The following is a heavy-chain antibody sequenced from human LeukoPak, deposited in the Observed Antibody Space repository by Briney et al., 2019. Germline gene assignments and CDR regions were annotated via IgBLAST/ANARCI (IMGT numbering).Heavy chain of an antibody. J-gene: IGHJ4*02. V-gene: IGHV3-21*01. D-gene: IGHD4-17*01. CDR3: AREGSVTNDY. CDR1: GFTFSSYS. CDR2: ISRSSSYI. Sequence: GGSLRLSCAASGFTFSSYSMNWVRQAPGKGLEWVSSISRSSSYIYYGDSVKGRFTISRDNAKNTLYLQMNSLTAEDTAVYYCAREGSVTNDYWGQGSLVTVSS.